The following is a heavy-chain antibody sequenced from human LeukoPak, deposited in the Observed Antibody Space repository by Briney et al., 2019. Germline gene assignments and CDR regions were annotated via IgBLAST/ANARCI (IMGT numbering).Heavy chain of an antibody. V-gene: IGHV1-2*02. J-gene: IGHJ4*02. CDR3: ARGHYGDFVFDY. D-gene: IGHD4-17*01. Sequence: GASVKVSCKASGYTFTGYYMHWGRQAPGQGLEWMGWINPNSGGTNYAQKFQGRVTMTRDTSISTAYMELNRLRSDDTAVYYCARGHYGDFVFDYWGQGTLVTVSS. CDR2: INPNSGGT. CDR1: GYTFTGYY.